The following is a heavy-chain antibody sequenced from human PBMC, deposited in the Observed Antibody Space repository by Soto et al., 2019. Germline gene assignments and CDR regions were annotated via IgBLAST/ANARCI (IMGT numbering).Heavy chain of an antibody. V-gene: IGHV3-7*01. J-gene: IGHJ6*03. CDR3: ARDSHPFTILPFYYMDV. Sequence: EVQLVESGGGLVQPGGSLRLSCAASGFTFSSYWMSWVRQAPGKGLEWVANIKQDGSEKYYVDSVKGRFTISRDNAKNSLYLQMNSLRAEDTAVYYCARDSHPFTILPFYYMDVWGKGTTVTVSS. D-gene: IGHD3-3*01. CDR2: IKQDGSEK. CDR1: GFTFSSYW.